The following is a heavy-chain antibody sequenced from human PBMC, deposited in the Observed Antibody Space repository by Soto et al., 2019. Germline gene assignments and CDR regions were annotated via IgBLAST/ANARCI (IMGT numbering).Heavy chain of an antibody. V-gene: IGHV6-1*01. CDR3: ASCSDIYGAFCAHFDS. D-gene: IGHD2-15*01. Sequence: SQALSLIRALSVVSVSSNSGAWNLSKQSPSRGLEWLGRTYYRSKWYNDHAVSVKSRITINPDTSKNQISLQLNSVTPEDMAVYYCASCSDIYGAFCAHFDSWGLGILVTVSS. CDR1: VVSVSSNSGA. CDR2: TYYRSKWYN. J-gene: IGHJ4*02.